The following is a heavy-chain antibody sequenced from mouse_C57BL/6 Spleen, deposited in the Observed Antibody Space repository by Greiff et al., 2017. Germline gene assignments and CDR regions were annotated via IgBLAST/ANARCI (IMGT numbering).Heavy chain of an antibody. D-gene: IGHD3-1*01. CDR2: INSDGGST. J-gene: IGHJ4*01. V-gene: IGHV5-2*01. Sequence: EVQLQQSGGGLVQPGESLKLSCESNEYEFPSHDMSWVRKTPEKRLELVAAINSDGGSTYYPDTMERRFIISRDKTKKTLYLQMSSLRSEDTALYYCARHGGGYRGAMDYWGQGTSVTVSS. CDR1: EYEFPSHD. CDR3: ARHGGGYRGAMDY.